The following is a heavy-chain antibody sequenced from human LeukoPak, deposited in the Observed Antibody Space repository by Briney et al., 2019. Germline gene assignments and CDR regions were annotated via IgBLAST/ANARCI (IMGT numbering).Heavy chain of an antibody. D-gene: IGHD6-13*01. Sequence: PGGSLRLSCAASGFTVSSNYMSWVRQAPGKGLEWVSVIYSGGSTYYADSVKGRFTISRDNSKNTLYLQMNSLRAEDTAVYYCARARGYPVNWFDPWGQGTLVTVSS. J-gene: IGHJ5*02. CDR1: GFTVSSNY. CDR3: ARARGYPVNWFDP. V-gene: IGHV3-53*01. CDR2: IYSGGST.